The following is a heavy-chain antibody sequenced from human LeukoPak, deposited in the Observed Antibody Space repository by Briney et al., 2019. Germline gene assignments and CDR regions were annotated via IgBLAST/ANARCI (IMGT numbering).Heavy chain of an antibody. D-gene: IGHD3-22*01. J-gene: IGHJ4*02. CDR2: LSSDGRST. Sequence: GGSLRLSCEVSGFTVSTYWMHWVRQGPGKGLEWVACLSSDGRSTNYADFVKGRATISRDNAKNTLFLEMSGLRADDTAVYYCARSYNYRFDYWGQGTLVVVSS. V-gene: IGHV3-74*01. CDR1: GFTVSTYW. CDR3: ARSYNYRFDY.